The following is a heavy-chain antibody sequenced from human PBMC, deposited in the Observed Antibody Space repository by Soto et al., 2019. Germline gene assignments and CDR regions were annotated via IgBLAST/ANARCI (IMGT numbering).Heavy chain of an antibody. J-gene: IGHJ6*02. Sequence: EAQLVESGGGLVQPGGSLRLSCAASGFTFSSYWMHWVRQAPGKGLVWVSRINSDGSSTSYADSVKGRFTISRDNAKNTLYLQMNSLRAEDTAVYYCASKDTAMAYYGMDVWGQGTTVTVSS. CDR3: ASKDTAMAYYGMDV. D-gene: IGHD5-18*01. CDR2: INSDGSST. V-gene: IGHV3-74*01. CDR1: GFTFSSYW.